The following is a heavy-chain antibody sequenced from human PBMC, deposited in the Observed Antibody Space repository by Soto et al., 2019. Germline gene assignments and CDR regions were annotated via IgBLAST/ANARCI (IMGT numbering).Heavy chain of an antibody. Sequence: QVRLVQSGHEVKKPGAAVKVACKTSGYTFVNYGINWVRQAPGQGLEWMGGIQTDTPHANPARPIGGRVTMTAATSTGTAYLELRDLRPEDTAVYDCAKDGGSGCRFDSWGQGTLVTVSS. V-gene: IGHV1-18*04. J-gene: IGHJ4*02. CDR3: AKDGGSGCRFDS. CDR1: GYTFVNYG. CDR2: IQTDTPHA. D-gene: IGHD5-18*01.